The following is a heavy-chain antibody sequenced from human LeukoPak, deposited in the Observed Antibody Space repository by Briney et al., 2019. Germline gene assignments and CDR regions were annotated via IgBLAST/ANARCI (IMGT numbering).Heavy chain of an antibody. V-gene: IGHV4-59*01. CDR2: IYYSGST. D-gene: IGHD1-26*01. Sequence: SETLSLTCTVSGGSISSYYWSWIRQPPGKGLEWIGYIYYSGSTNYNPSLKSRVTISVDTSKNQFSLKLSSVTAADTAVYYCARSPTPTGLWSYYLHSGWFDPWGQGTLVTVSS. J-gene: IGHJ5*02. CDR3: ARSPTPTGLWSYYLHSGWFDP. CDR1: GGSISSYY.